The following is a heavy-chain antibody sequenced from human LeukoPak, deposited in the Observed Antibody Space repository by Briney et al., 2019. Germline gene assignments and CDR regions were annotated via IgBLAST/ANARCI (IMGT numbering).Heavy chain of an antibody. V-gene: IGHV4-4*07. Sequence: PSETLSLTCTVSGGSISSYYWSWIRQPAGKGLEWIGRIYTSGSTNYNPSLKSRVTMSVDTSKNQLSLKLSSVTAADTAVYYSARDNYYGSGSYYWAEYFQHWGLGTLVTVSS. D-gene: IGHD3-10*01. CDR1: GGSISSYY. CDR3: ARDNYYGSGSYYWAEYFQH. CDR2: IYTSGST. J-gene: IGHJ1*01.